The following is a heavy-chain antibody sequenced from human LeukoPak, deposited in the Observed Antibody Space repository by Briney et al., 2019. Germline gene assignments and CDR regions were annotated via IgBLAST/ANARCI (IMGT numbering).Heavy chain of an antibody. J-gene: IGHJ3*02. D-gene: IGHD2-2*01. CDR1: GGSISSYY. CDR3: ARALGYCSSTSCRPEESAFDI. V-gene: IGHV4-59*08. CDR2: IYYSGST. Sequence: SETLSLTCTVSGGSISSYYWSWIRQPPGKGLEWIGYIYYSGSTNYNPSLKSRVTISVDTSKNQFSLKLSSVTAADTAVYYCARALGYCSSTSCRPEESAFDIWGQGTMVTVSS.